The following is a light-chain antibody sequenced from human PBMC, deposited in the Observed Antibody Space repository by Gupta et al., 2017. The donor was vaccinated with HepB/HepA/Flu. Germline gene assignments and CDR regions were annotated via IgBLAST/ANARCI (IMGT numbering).Light chain of an antibody. J-gene: IGKJ4*01. Sequence: DIQMTQSPSSLSASVGDTVTITCRASQSISSYLHWFQQKPGKAPKLLIYAASRLQSGVPSRFSGSGSGTDFTLTISRLQPEDFATYYCQQSDSIPLTFGGGTQVEIK. V-gene: IGKV1-39*01. CDR3: QQSDSIPLT. CDR2: AAS. CDR1: QSISSY.